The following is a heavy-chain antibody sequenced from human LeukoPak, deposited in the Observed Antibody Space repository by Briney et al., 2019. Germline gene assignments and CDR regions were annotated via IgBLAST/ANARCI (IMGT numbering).Heavy chain of an antibody. V-gene: IGHV1-69*13. J-gene: IGHJ4*02. CDR1: GGTFSSYA. Sequence: SVKVSCKASGGTFSSYAISWVRQAHGQGLEWMGGIIPIFGTANYAQKFQGRVTITADESTSTAYMELSSLRSEDTAVYYCARSRGIPEYYFDYWGQGTLVTVSS. D-gene: IGHD2-21*01. CDR3: ARSRGIPEYYFDY. CDR2: IIPIFGTA.